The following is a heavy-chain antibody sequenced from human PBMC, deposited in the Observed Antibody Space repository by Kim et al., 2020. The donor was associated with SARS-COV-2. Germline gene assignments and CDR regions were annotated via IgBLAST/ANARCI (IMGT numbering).Heavy chain of an antibody. CDR2: ISGSGGST. D-gene: IGHD3-10*01. V-gene: IGHV3-23*01. J-gene: IGHJ3*02. CDR1: GFTFSSYA. CDR3: AKARGSGSYVPTHDAFDI. Sequence: GGSLRLSCAASGFTFSSYAMSWVRQAPGKGLEWVSAISGSGGSTYYADSVKGRFTISRDNSKNTLYLQMNSLRAEDTAVYYCAKARGSGSYVPTHDAFDIWGQGTMVTVSS.